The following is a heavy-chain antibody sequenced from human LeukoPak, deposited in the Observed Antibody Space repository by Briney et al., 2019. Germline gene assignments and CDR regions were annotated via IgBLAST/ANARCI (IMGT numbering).Heavy chain of an antibody. CDR3: ASLYYYDSSGYGVFDY. J-gene: IGHJ4*02. CDR1: GGSFSGYY. D-gene: IGHD3-22*01. CDR2: INHSGST. Sequence: SETLSLTCAVYGGSFSGYYWSLIRQPPGKGLEWIGEINHSGSTNYNPSLKSRVTISVDTSKNQFSLKLSSVTAADTAVYYCASLYYYDSSGYGVFDYWGQGTLVTVSS. V-gene: IGHV4-34*01.